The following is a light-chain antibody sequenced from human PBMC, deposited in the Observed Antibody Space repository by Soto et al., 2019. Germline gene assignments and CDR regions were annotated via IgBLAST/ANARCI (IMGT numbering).Light chain of an antibody. J-gene: IGLJ2*01. Sequence: QSALTQPPSASGSPGQSVTISCTGTSSDVGGYNYVSWYQQHPGKAPKLMIYEVSKRPSGVPVPFSGSKSGNTASLTVSGLQAEDEADYYCSSYAGSPVVFGGGTKLTVL. CDR2: EVS. V-gene: IGLV2-8*01. CDR1: SSDVGGYNY. CDR3: SSYAGSPVV.